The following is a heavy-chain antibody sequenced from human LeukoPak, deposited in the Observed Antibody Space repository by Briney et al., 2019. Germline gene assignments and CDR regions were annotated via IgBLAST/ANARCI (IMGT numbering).Heavy chain of an antibody. Sequence: GGSLRLSCAASGFTFSSYAMHWVRQAPGKGLEGVAVISYDGSNNYYADSVKGRFTISRENSKNTLYLRMNSLIAEDTAVYYCARMIPPFDYWGPGTLVTVSS. D-gene: IGHD3-22*01. J-gene: IGHJ4*02. CDR1: GFTFSSYA. CDR2: ISYDGSNN. V-gene: IGHV3-30-3*01. CDR3: ARMIPPFDY.